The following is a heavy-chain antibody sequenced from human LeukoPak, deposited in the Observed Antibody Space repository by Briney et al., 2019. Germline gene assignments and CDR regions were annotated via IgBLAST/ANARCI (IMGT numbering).Heavy chain of an antibody. CDR2: INPYTGDT. D-gene: IGHD1-1*01. Sequence: GASVKVSCKASGYTLTGYYIHWVRQAPGQGLEWMGWINPYTGDTNSAQKFQGRVTMTRDTSISTAYMELSRLRSDDTAVYYCARDTLNPWMCSDYWGQGTLVTVSS. V-gene: IGHV1-2*02. CDR3: ARDTLNPWMCSDY. J-gene: IGHJ4*02. CDR1: GYTLTGYY.